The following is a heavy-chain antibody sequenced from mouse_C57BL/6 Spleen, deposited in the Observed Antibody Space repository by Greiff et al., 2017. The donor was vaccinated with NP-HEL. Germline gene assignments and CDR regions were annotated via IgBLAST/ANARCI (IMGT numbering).Heavy chain of an antibody. V-gene: IGHV7-3*01. Sequence: EVMLVESGGGLVQPGGSLSLSCAASGFTFTDYYMSWVRQPPGKALEWLGFIRNKANGYTTEYSASVKGRFTISRDNSQSILYLQMNAQRAEDSATYYCARYRTARDMDYWGQGTSVTVSS. D-gene: IGHD3-3*01. J-gene: IGHJ4*01. CDR3: ARYRTARDMDY. CDR2: IRNKANGYTT. CDR1: GFTFTDYY.